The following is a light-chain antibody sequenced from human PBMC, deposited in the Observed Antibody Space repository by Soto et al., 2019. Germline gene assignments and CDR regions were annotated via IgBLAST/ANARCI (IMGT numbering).Light chain of an antibody. Sequence: IVLTQSPGTRSLSPGERATLSCRASQTIGNNLACYLQRPGQAPRLLIYGASSRATDIPARFSGSASGTEFTLAITGQQSEDVALYHPQHYKDLTCTFSQGTEVDIX. CDR1: QTIGNN. CDR2: GAS. J-gene: IGKJ1*01. V-gene: IGKV3-15*01. CDR3: QHYKDLTCT.